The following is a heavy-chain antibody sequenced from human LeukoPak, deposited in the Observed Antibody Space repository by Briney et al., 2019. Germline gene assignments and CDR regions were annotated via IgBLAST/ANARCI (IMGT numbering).Heavy chain of an antibody. D-gene: IGHD3-22*01. CDR2: ILYDGSNK. CDR1: GFTFSSYA. CDR3: ARDSDADDSSGYLVY. V-gene: IGHV3-30-3*01. J-gene: IGHJ4*02. Sequence: PGGSLRLSCAASGFTFSSYAMHWVRQAPGKGLEWVAVILYDGSNKYYADSVKGRLTISRDNSKNTLYLQMNSLRAEDTAVYYCARDSDADDSSGYLVYWGQGTLVTVSS.